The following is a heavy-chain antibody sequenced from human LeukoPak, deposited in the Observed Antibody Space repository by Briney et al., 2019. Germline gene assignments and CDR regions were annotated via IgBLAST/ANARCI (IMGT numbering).Heavy chain of an antibody. CDR3: ARHKGIKRHIVGATTCDY. D-gene: IGHD1-26*01. CDR2: IYYSGST. V-gene: IGHV4-39*01. J-gene: IGHJ4*02. Sequence: PSETLSLTCTVSGGSISSSSYYWGWIRQPPGKGLEWIGSIYYSGSTYYNPSLKSRVTIYVDTSKNQFSLKLSSVTAADTAVYYCARHKGIKRHIVGATTCDYWGQGTLVTVSS. CDR1: GGSISSSSYY.